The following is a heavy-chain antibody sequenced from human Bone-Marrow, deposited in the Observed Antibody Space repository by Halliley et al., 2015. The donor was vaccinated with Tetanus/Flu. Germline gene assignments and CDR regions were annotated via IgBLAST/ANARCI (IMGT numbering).Heavy chain of an antibody. J-gene: IGHJ6*02. CDR1: GFTFRSYW. CDR3: AREKTAAVVIDYYYYGLDF. Sequence: SLRLSCAASGFTFRSYWMSWVRQATGKGLEWVANIKQDGSEKYYVDSVKGRSTISRDNAKNSLYLQMNSLSAEDTAVYYCAREKTAAVVIDYYYYGLDFWGQGTSVTVSS. D-gene: IGHD3-22*01. V-gene: IGHV3-7*01. CDR2: IKQDGSEK.